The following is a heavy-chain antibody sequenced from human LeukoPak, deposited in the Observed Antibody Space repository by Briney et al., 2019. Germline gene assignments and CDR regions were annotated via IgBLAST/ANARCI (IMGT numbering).Heavy chain of an antibody. D-gene: IGHD3-10*01. V-gene: IGHV3-23*01. CDR1: GFTFSSYA. J-gene: IGHJ6*02. CDR3: AKESGRFGSGNFYGMDV. Sequence: GGSLRLSCAASGFTFSSYAMSWVRQAPGKGLEWVSSIGGSGGSTYYADSVKGRFTISRDNSKNTLYLQMNSLRVEDTALYYCAKESGRFGSGNFYGMDVWGQGTTVTVSS. CDR2: IGGSGGST.